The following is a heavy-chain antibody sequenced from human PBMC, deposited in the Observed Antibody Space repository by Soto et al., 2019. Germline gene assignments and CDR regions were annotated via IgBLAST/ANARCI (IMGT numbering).Heavy chain of an antibody. Sequence: GGSLRLSCAASGFTFSSYWMHWVRQVPGKGLVWVSRINTDRSHTFYADSVKGRFTISRDNARNTLYLEMNSLRAEDTAVYYCASATVVAATFDFWGQGTLVTFSS. J-gene: IGHJ4*02. CDR3: ASATVVAATFDF. CDR2: INTDRSHT. D-gene: IGHD2-15*01. V-gene: IGHV3-74*01. CDR1: GFTFSSYW.